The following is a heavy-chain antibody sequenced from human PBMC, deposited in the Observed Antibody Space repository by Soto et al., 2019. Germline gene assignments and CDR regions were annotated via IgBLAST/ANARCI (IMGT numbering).Heavy chain of an antibody. CDR1: GGSISSYY. CDR3: ARAGLRSRRIYYYGMDV. CDR2: IYYSGST. Sequence: PSETLSLTCTVSGGSISSYYWSWIRQPPGKGLEWIGYIYYSGSTNYNPSLKSRVTISVDTSKNQFSLKLSSVTAADTAVYYCARAGLRSRRIYYYGMDVWGQGTTVTVSS. J-gene: IGHJ6*02. V-gene: IGHV4-59*12. D-gene: IGHD6-13*01.